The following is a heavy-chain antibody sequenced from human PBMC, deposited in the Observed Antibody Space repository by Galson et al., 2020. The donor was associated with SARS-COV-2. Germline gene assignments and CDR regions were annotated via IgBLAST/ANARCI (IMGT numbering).Heavy chain of an antibody. V-gene: IGHV1-18*01. Sequence: ASVKVSCKTSGYTFTTYGINWLRQAPGQGLEWMGWINTYNGATNYAQNLQVGVTMTTDRSTDTVYMELKNLRSDDTAVYFCARDHIAAPLMGGFDPWGQGTLILVSS. J-gene: IGHJ5*02. CDR2: INTYNGAT. D-gene: IGHD6-6*01. CDR3: ARDHIAAPLMGGFDP. CDR1: GYTFTTYG.